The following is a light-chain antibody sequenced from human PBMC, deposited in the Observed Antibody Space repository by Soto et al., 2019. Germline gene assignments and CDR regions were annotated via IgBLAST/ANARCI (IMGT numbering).Light chain of an antibody. CDR2: DGS. V-gene: IGLV2-23*01. Sequence: QSALTQPASVSGSPGQSVTISCTGTSSNVGGYYLVSWYQQHPGKAPKLMIYDGSKRPSGVPNRFSGSKSGSSASLTISGQHDDDAADYYCCSDTGSSAYVFGAGTKVTVL. CDR1: SSNVGGYYL. J-gene: IGLJ1*01. CDR3: CSDTGSSAYV.